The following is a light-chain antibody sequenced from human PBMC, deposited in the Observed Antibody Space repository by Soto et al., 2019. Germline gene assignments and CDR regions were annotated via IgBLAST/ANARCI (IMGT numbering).Light chain of an antibody. CDR3: QQRSNWPPIT. V-gene: IGKV1-27*01. CDR1: QGFSNY. CDR2: AAS. J-gene: IGKJ5*01. Sequence: DIQMTQSPSALSASVGDRVTITCRVSQGFSNYLAWYQQKPGKVPKLLIYAASSLQSGVPSRFSGSGSGTDFTLTISSLEPEDFAVYYCQQRSNWPPITFGQGTRLEI.